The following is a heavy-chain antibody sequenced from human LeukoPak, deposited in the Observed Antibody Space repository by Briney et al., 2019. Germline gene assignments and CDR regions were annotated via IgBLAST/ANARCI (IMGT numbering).Heavy chain of an antibody. CDR3: AREPGIAVAGAHYGIDV. V-gene: IGHV4-4*02. D-gene: IGHD6-19*01. CDR2: IYHSGST. CDR1: GGSISRSNW. J-gene: IGHJ6*04. Sequence: SETLSLTCAVSGGSISRSNWWSWVRQPPGKGLEWIGEIYHSGSTTYNPSLKSRVTISVDKSKNQFSLKLSSVTAADTAAYYCAREPGIAVAGAHYGIDVWGKGTTVTVSS.